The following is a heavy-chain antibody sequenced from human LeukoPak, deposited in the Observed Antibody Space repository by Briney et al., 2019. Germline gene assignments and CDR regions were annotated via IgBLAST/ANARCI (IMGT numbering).Heavy chain of an antibody. J-gene: IGHJ4*02. CDR3: ARESDCSSTSCYHFFDY. Sequence: GGSLRLSCAASGFTFSSYAMHWVRQAPGKGLEWVAVISYDGSNKYYADSVKGRFTISRDNSKNTLYLQMNSPRAEDTAVYYCARESDCSSTSCYHFFDYWGQGTLVTVSS. CDR1: GFTFSSYA. D-gene: IGHD2-2*01. V-gene: IGHV3-30*01. CDR2: ISYDGSNK.